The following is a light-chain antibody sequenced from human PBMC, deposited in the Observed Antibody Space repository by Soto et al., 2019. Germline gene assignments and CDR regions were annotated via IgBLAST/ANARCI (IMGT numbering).Light chain of an antibody. V-gene: IGKV3-15*01. J-gene: IGKJ4*01. CDR3: QQYKTFPSLT. Sequence: EMVMTQSPATLSVSPGERATLSCRASQSVNSQLAWYQQKTGQAPRLLIYGASTRAPGIPARFSGSGSGTEFTLTISSLQSEDFALYYCQQYKTFPSLTFGGGTKVEIK. CDR2: GAS. CDR1: QSVNSQ.